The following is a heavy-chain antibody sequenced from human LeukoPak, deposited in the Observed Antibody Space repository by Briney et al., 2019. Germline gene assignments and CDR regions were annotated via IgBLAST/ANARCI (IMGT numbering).Heavy chain of an antibody. J-gene: IGHJ4*02. Sequence: SETLSLTCAVYGGSFSGYYWSWLRQPPGKGLEWMGEINHSGSTNYNPSLKSRVTISVDTSKKPSSLQLSSVTAAGTAVYYCASRVAASGRRDYWGQGTLVTVSS. D-gene: IGHD6-13*01. CDR2: INHSGST. CDR1: GGSFSGYY. V-gene: IGHV4-34*01. CDR3: ASRVAASGRRDY.